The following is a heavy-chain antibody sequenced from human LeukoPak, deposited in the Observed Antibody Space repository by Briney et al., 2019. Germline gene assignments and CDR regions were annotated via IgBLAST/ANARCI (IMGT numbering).Heavy chain of an antibody. CDR2: ISGSGTSS. D-gene: IGHD5-18*01. Sequence: PGGSLRLSCTASAFTFSSYAMSWVRQAPGKGLEWVSAISGSGTSSYYADSVRGRFTISRDNSKNTLFLQMNSLRADDTAVYYCANLFPRIPNYCMDVWGQGTTVTVYS. CDR3: ANLFPRIPNYCMDV. CDR1: AFTFSSYA. J-gene: IGHJ6*02. V-gene: IGHV3-23*01.